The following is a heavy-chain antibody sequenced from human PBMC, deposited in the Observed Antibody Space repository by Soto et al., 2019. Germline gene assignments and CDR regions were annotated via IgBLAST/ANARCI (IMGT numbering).Heavy chain of an antibody. CDR1: GFTFSRFS. D-gene: IGHD3-10*02. J-gene: IGHJ6*02. Sequence: VGSLRISCAASGFTFSRFSMHWVRQAPGKGLAWVAVISYDGSNTYYAESVKGRFNISREDSKNTVYLQMNNLRGEDSAVYYCARDHGMFLSYYYYGMDVWGQGTTVTVSS. CDR3: ARDHGMFLSYYYYGMDV. CDR2: ISYDGSNT. V-gene: IGHV3-30-3*01.